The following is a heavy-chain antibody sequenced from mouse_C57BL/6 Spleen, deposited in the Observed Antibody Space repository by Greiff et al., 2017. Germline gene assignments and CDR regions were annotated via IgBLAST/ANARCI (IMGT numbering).Heavy chain of an antibody. CDR3: AGNAAWFAY. CDR1: GFSFTSYG. Sequence: VQLQQSGPGLVQPSHSLSITCKVSGFSFTSYGVHWVRQSPGKGLEWLGVIWRGGSTDYNAAFISRLSIITVNSKSQVFFKMNSLQADYTAIYYCAGNAAWFAYWGQGTLVTVSA. J-gene: IGHJ3*01. V-gene: IGHV2-2*01. CDR2: IWRGGST.